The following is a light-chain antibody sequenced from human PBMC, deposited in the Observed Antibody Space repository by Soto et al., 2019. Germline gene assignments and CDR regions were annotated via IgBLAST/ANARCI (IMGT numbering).Light chain of an antibody. V-gene: IGKV3-20*01. CDR1: QSVSSSY. Sequence: EIVLTQSPGTLSLSPGERATLSCRASQSVSSSYLAWYQQKPGQAPRLLIYGASSRATGIPDRFSGSGSGTDFTLTISRLEPDDFAVYYCQQYGSSPYTFRQGPKLEIK. J-gene: IGKJ2*01. CDR3: QQYGSSPYT. CDR2: GAS.